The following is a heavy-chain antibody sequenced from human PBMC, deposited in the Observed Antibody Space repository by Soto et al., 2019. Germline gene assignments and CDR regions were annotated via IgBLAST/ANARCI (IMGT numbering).Heavy chain of an antibody. CDR1: GYTFTSYA. D-gene: IGHD3-10*01. CDR3: ARDLGFGLSDY. CDR2: SNAGNGNT. J-gene: IGHJ4*02. V-gene: IGHV1-3*01. Sequence: QVQLVQSGAEVKKPGASVKVSCKASGYTFTSYAMHWVRQAPGQRLAWMGWSNAGNGNTKYSQKFQGRVTITRDTSASTAYMELSSLISEDTAVYYCARDLGFGLSDYWGQGTLVTVSS.